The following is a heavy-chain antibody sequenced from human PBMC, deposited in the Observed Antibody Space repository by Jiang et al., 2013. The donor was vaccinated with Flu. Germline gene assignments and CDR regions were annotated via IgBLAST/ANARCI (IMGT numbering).Heavy chain of an antibody. CDR1: GYTFTGYY. J-gene: IGHJ6*02. V-gene: IGHV1-2*02. CDR2: INPNSGGT. Sequence: GAEVKKPGASVKVSCKASGYTFTGYYMHWVRQAPGQGLEWMGWINPNSGGTNYAQKFQGRVTMTRDTSISTAYMELSRLRSDDTAVYYCASLDTVVPAATNYYYGMDVWGQGTRSPSP. CDR3: ASLDTVVPAATNYYYGMDV. D-gene: IGHD2-2*01.